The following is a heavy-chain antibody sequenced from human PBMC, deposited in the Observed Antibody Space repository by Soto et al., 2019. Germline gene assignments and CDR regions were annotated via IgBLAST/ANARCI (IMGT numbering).Heavy chain of an antibody. CDR3: ARDERYCTSGVCPYALDV. D-gene: IGHD2-8*01. Sequence: QVKLVQSGAEVKKPGSSVKVSCKASEATFSSYAISWVRQAPVQGLDWMGVLIPTFGSPNYAQRFQGKVTITADEYTTTAFMELSSMRSEETAVYYCARDERYCTSGVCPYALDVWGQRTTITVSS. V-gene: IGHV1-69*01. CDR1: EATFSSYA. J-gene: IGHJ6*02. CDR2: LIPTFGSP.